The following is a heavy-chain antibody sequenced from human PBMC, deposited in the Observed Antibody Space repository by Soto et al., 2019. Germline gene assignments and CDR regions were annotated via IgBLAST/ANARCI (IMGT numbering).Heavy chain of an antibody. CDR2: IYYSGST. CDR3: ARRSLPPYYYDSSGYYYPGDAFDI. J-gene: IGHJ3*02. Sequence: SETLSLTCTVSGGSISSYYWSWIRQPPGKGLEWIGYIYYSGSTNYNPSLKSRVTISVDTSKNQFSLKLSSVTAADTAVYYCARRSLPPYYYDSSGYYYPGDAFDIWGQGTMVTVSS. V-gene: IGHV4-59*08. CDR1: GGSISSYY. D-gene: IGHD3-22*01.